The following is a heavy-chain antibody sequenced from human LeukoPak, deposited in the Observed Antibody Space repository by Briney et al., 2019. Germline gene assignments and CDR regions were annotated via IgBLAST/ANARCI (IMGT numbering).Heavy chain of an antibody. CDR3: ARDQEAFDY. CDR2: IHPSDGST. CDR1: GYSLTSNY. Sequence: ASVKVSCKASGYSLTSNYIHWVRQAPGQGLEWMGMIHPSDGSTSYAQKFQGRVTVTRDTSTSTVHMELSGLRSEDTAVYYCARDQEAFDYWGQGTLVTVSS. V-gene: IGHV1-46*01. J-gene: IGHJ4*02.